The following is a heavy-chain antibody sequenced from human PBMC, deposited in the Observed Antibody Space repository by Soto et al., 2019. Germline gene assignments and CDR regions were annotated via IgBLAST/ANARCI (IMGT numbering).Heavy chain of an antibody. J-gene: IGHJ1*01. CDR1: GSTVSDNY. D-gene: IGHD2-2*03. V-gene: IGHV3-53*01. Sequence: EVQLVESGGGLIQPGGSLRLSCAASGSTVSDNYMGWVRQAPGKGLEWVSVIFSDDSTYYADSVKDRLTISRDNSKNTLYLQMNSLRAEDTAVYYCARAWISESPGAEYFQHWGQGTLVTVSS. CDR3: ARAWISESPGAEYFQH. CDR2: IFSDDST.